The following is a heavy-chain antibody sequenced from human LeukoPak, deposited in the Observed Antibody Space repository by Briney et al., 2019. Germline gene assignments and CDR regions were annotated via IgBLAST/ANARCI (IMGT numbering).Heavy chain of an antibody. CDR1: GCTFSSYW. Sequence: GGSLRLSCAASGCTFSSYWMNWVRQAPGKGLVWVSRIASAGSSTTYADSVKGRFSISRDNAKNTLYLQMNSLRVEDTAVYYCARGRPQGNDYWGQGTLVTVSS. D-gene: IGHD4-23*01. J-gene: IGHJ4*02. V-gene: IGHV3-74*01. CDR2: IASAGSST. CDR3: ARGRPQGNDY.